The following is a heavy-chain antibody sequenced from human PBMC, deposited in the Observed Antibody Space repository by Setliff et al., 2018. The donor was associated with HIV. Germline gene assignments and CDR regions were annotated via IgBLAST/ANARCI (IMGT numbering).Heavy chain of an antibody. CDR1: GDSVSSASYY. CDR2: IYYSGTT. V-gene: IGHV4-61*01. J-gene: IGHJ4*02. Sequence: SETLSLTCTVSGDSVSSASYYWSWIRQPPGKGLEWIGYIYYSGTTKYNPSLKSRVTMSLDTSKNQLSLRLISVTAADTAVYYCARGLPFAFWGQGLLVTVSS. CDR3: ARGLPFAF.